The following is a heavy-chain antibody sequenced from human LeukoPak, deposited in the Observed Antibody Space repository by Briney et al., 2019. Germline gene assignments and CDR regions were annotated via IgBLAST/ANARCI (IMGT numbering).Heavy chain of an antibody. CDR1: GGSFSGYY. Sequence: KPSETLSLTCAVYGGSFSGYYWSWIRQPPGKGLEWIGEINHSGSTNYSPSLKSRVTISVGTSKNQFSLKLSSVTAADTAVYYCARGRTTSLSYFDYWGQGTRVTVSS. J-gene: IGHJ4*02. CDR3: ARGRTTSLSYFDY. D-gene: IGHD1-1*01. V-gene: IGHV4-34*01. CDR2: INHSGST.